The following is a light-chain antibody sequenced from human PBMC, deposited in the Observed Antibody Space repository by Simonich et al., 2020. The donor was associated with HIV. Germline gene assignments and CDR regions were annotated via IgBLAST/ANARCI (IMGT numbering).Light chain of an antibody. CDR2: STN. V-gene: IGLV8-61*01. J-gene: IGLJ3*02. Sequence: QTVVTQEPSFSVSPGGTVTLTCGLNSGSVSTTYYPTWYQQTPGQTPRTLIYSTNPRSSGVPDRFSGSIIGKKAALTITGAQADDESDYYCVLYMGSGIWVFGGGTKLTVL. CDR1: SGSVSTTYY. CDR3: VLYMGSGIWV.